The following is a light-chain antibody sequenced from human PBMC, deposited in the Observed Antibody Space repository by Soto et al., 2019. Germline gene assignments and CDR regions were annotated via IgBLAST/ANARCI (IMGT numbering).Light chain of an antibody. CDR3: QQRSNWPPIT. Sequence: EIVLTQSPATLSLSPGERATLSCRASQRISGYLGWYQQKPGQAPRLLIHGASTRATGVPDRFSGSGSGTDFTLTISSLEPEDFAVYYCQQRSNWPPITFGQGTRLEIK. CDR2: GAS. V-gene: IGKV3-11*01. CDR1: QRISGY. J-gene: IGKJ5*01.